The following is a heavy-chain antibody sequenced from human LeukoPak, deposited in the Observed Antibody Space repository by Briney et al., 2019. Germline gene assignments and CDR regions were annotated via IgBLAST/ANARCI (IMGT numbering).Heavy chain of an antibody. CDR1: RFTFDIYS. V-gene: IGHV3-21*06. CDR2: ISSGGHYI. CDR3: ARHRAVASPDY. D-gene: IGHD6-13*01. J-gene: IGHJ4*02. Sequence: GGSLRLSCEASRFTFDIYSISWVRQAPGKGLEWVSSISSGGHYIYYADSMKGRFTISRDNAKNSVYLQINSLRADDTAVYYCARHRAVASPDYWGQGTLVTVSS.